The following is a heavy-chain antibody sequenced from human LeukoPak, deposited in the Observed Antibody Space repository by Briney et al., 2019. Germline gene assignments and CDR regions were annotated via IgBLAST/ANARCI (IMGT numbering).Heavy chain of an antibody. CDR2: ISAYNGNT. CDR3: ARVGDMVRGVIITDAFDI. CDR1: GYTFTSYS. V-gene: IGHV1-18*01. Sequence: ASVKVSCKASGYTFTSYSISWVRQASGQGLEWMGWISAYNGNTNYAQKLQGRVTMTTDTSTSTAYMELRSLRSDDTAVYHCARVGDMVRGVIITDAFDIWGQGTMVTVSS. D-gene: IGHD3-10*01. J-gene: IGHJ3*02.